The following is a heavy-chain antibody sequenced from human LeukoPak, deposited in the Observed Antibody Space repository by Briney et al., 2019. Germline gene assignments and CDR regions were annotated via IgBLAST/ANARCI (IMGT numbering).Heavy chain of an antibody. D-gene: IGHD5-18*01. CDR3: ARAGEYSYGFSY. J-gene: IGHJ4*02. CDR2: IYYSGST. CDR1: GGSISGGGYY. V-gene: IGHV4-31*03. Sequence: SETLSLTCTVSGGSISGGGYYWSWIRQHPGKGLEWIGYIYYSGSTYYNPSLKSRVTISVDTSKNQFSLKLSSVTAADTAVYYCARAGEYSYGFSYWGQGTLVTVSS.